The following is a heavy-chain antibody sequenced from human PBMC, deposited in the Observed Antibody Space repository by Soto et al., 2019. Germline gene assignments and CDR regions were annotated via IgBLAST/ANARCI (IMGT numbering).Heavy chain of an antibody. CDR2: IIPILGIA. V-gene: IGHV1-69*02. D-gene: IGHD3-10*01. Sequence: QVQLVQSGAEVKKPGSSVKVSCKASGGTFSSYTISWVRQAPGQGLEWMGRIIPILGIANYAQKFQGRVTITADKSTSTSYMELSSLRSEDTAVYYWSYGSGRVFDFWGQGTLVTVSS. J-gene: IGHJ4*02. CDR1: GGTFSSYT. CDR3: SYGSGRVFDF.